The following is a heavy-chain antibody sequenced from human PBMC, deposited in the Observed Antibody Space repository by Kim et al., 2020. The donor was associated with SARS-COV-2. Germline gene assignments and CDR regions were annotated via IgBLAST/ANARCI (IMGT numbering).Heavy chain of an antibody. V-gene: IGHV5-10-1*01. CDR2: IDPSDSST. CDR1: GYNFITYW. CDR3: ASLWKDSFGPPKY. J-gene: IGHJ4*02. Sequence: GESLKISCKGSGYNFITYWIIWVRHTPAKGLEWLGRIDPSDSSTNYSPSVQGHVTISADKSINTAYLQWSSLRASDTAMYYCASLWKDSFGPPKYWGQGTLVTASS. D-gene: IGHD5-18*01.